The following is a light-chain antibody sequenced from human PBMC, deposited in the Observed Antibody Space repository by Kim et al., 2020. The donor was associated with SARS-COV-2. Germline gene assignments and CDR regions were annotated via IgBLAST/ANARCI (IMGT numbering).Light chain of an antibody. J-gene: IGKJ4*01. V-gene: IGKV1-27*01. CDR1: QGISSY. CDR3: QKYDSAPRT. Sequence: DIQLTQSPSSLSASVGDRVTITCRASQGISSYLAWYQQQPGKVPKLLIYAASTVQSGVPSRFSGSGYGTDFTLTISSLQPEDVATYYCQKYDSAPRTFGGGTKVDIK. CDR2: AAS.